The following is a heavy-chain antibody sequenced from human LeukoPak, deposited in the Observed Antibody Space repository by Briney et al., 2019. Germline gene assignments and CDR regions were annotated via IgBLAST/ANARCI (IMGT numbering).Heavy chain of an antibody. V-gene: IGHV3-11*01. CDR3: ARRAGAYSHPYDY. CDR1: GFRFSDYY. CDR2: ISSSGSSI. D-gene: IGHD4/OR15-4a*01. J-gene: IGHJ4*02. Sequence: GGSLRLSCAASGFRFSDYYMTWIRQAPGKGLEWVSYISSSGSSIYYTDSVKGRFTISRDNSKNTLYLQMNSLRAEDTAVYYCARRAGAYSHPYDYWGQGTLVTVSS.